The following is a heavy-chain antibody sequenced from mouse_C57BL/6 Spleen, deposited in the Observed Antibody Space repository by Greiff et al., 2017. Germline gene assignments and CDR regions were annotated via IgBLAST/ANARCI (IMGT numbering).Heavy chain of an antibody. Sequence: QVQLKQSGAELVRPGTSVKVSCKASGYAFTNYLIEWVKQRPGQGLEWIGVINPGSGGTNYNEKFKGKATLTADKSSSTAYMQLSSLTSEDSAVYFCARSGYYGSSNYAMDYWGQGTSVTVSS. D-gene: IGHD1-1*01. CDR2: INPGSGGT. V-gene: IGHV1-54*01. CDR3: ARSGYYGSSNYAMDY. J-gene: IGHJ4*01. CDR1: GYAFTNYL.